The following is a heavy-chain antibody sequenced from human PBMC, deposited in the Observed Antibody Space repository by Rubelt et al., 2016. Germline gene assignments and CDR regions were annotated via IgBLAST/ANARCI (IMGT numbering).Heavy chain of an antibody. CDR2: IYSGGST. D-gene: IGHD4-17*01. Sequence: GKGLEWVSVIYSGGSTYYADSVKGRFTISRDNSKNTLYLQMNSLRAEDTAVYYCVGYGDYGYFQHWGQGTLVTVSS. CDR3: VGYGDYGYFQH. V-gene: IGHV3-53*01. J-gene: IGHJ1*01.